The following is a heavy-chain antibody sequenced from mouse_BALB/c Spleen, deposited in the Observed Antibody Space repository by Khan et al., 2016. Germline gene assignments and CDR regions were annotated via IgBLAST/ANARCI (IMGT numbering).Heavy chain of an antibody. J-gene: IGHJ4*01. CDR3: QRDAMDY. V-gene: IGHV1-18*01. CDR2: LNPNNGGT. CDR1: GYSFTGYY. Sequence: EVQLQESGPDLVKPGASVKISCKASGYSFTGYYMDWVKQSHGKSLEWIGRLNPNNGGTTYNQNFKGKAILTVDKSYTTAYMELRSLTSEDSAVYSGQRDAMDYWGQGTSVTVSS.